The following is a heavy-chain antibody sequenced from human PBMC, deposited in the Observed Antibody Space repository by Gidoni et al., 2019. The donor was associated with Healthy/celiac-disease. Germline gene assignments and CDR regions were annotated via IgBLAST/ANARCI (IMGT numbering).Heavy chain of an antibody. D-gene: IGHD2-21*02. CDR2: RSYDGSNK. J-gene: IGHJ4*02. CDR3: AREPYCGGDCYYFDY. V-gene: IGHV3-30-3*01. CDR1: GFPFSSYA. Sequence: QVQLVESGGGVVQPGRSLRLSCAASGFPFSSYAMHWVRQAPGTGLEWVAVRSYDGSNKDYADSVKGRFTISRDNSKNTLYLQMNSLRAEDTAVYYCAREPYCGGDCYYFDYWGQGTLVTVSS.